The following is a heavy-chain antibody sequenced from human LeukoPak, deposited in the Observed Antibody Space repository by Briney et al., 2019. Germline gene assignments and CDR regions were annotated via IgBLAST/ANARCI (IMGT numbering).Heavy chain of an antibody. CDR1: GFTLSGFW. V-gene: IGHV3-7*01. Sequence: GGSLRLSCAASGFTLSGFWMTWVRQAPGMGLEWVANIKQDGSRQCYADSVKGRFTISRDNAKNSLYLQMNSLRAEDTALYYCATDPPWNVDSIDIWRRGTMVTVSS. CDR2: IKQDGSRQ. J-gene: IGHJ3*02. CDR3: ATDPPWNVDSIDI. D-gene: IGHD1-1*01.